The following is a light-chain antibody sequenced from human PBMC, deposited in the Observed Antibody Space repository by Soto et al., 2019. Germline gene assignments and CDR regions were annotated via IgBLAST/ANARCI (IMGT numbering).Light chain of an antibody. CDR2: EDN. CDR3: QSYDSSNSYVV. J-gene: IGLJ2*01. V-gene: IGLV6-57*04. CDR1: SGSIASNY. Sequence: NFMLTQPHSVSESPGKMVTISCTRSSGSIASNYVQWYQQRPGSAPTTVIYEDNQRPSGVPDRFSGSIDSSSNSASLTISGLKTEDEADYYCQSYDSSNSYVVFGGGTKLTVL.